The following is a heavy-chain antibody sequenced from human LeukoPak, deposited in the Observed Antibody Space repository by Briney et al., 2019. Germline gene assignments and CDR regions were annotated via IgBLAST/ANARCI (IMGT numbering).Heavy chain of an antibody. CDR3: AKAVRGPDILTGYYTGGHFDY. V-gene: IGHV3-23*01. J-gene: IGHJ4*02. D-gene: IGHD3-9*01. CDR2: ISGSGGST. CDR1: GFTFSSYA. Sequence: GGSLRLSCAASGFTFSSYAMSWVRQAPGKGLEWVSAISGSGGSTYYSDSVKGRFTISRDNSKNTLYLQMNSLRAEDTAVYYCAKAVRGPDILTGYYTGGHFDYWGQGTLVTVSS.